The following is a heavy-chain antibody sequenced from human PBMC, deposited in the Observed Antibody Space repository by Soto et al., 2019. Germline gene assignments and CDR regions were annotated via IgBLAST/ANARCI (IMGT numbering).Heavy chain of an antibody. J-gene: IGHJ5*02. V-gene: IGHV1-69*13. CDR3: VVAVAGIDWFDP. CDR2: IIPIFGTA. Sequence: SVKVSCKASGGTFSSYAISWVRQAPGQGLEWMGGIIPIFGTANYAQKFQGRVTITADESTSTAYMELSSLRSEDTAVYYCVVAVAGIDWFDPWGQGTLVTVSS. D-gene: IGHD6-19*01. CDR1: GGTFSSYA.